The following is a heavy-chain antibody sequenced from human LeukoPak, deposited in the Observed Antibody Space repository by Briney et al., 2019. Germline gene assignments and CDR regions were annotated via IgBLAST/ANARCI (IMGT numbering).Heavy chain of an antibody. CDR3: ARIRDGYNDAYDI. V-gene: IGHV1-18*01. J-gene: IGHJ3*02. D-gene: IGHD5-24*01. CDR1: GYTFTSYG. Sequence: GSVKVSCKASGYTFTSYGISGVRPAPGQGLEWMGWISAYNGKTNYAQRLQGRVTMTTDTSTSTAYMDLRSLRSDDTAIYYCARIRDGYNDAYDIWGQGTVVTVPS. CDR2: ISAYNGKT.